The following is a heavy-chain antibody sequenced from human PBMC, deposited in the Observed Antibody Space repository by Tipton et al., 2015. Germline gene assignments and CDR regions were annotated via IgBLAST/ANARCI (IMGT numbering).Heavy chain of an antibody. Sequence: LRLSCTVSGGSVTSGSYYWSWIRQPPGKGLEWIGYISYTDGAHYNPALKSRVTISVDTSKNQFSLTLNSVAAADTAVYYCARDLEHGMDVWGHGTTATVSS. J-gene: IGHJ6*02. V-gene: IGHV4-61*01. CDR1: GGSVTSGSYY. D-gene: IGHD5-24*01. CDR2: ISYTDGA. CDR3: ARDLEHGMDV.